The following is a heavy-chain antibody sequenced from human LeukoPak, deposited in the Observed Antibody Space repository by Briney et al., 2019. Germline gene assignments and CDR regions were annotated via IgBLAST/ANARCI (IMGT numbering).Heavy chain of an antibody. CDR1: GYTFTSYD. J-gene: IGHJ4*02. D-gene: IGHD3-3*01. Sequence: ASVKVSCKASGYTFTSYDINWVRQATGQGLEWMGWMNPNSGNTGYAQKFQGRVTITRNTSISTAYMELSSLRSEDTAVYYCARGPSSGYYDFWSCYNHFDYWGQGTLVTVSS. CDR2: MNPNSGNT. CDR3: ARGPSSGYYDFWSCYNHFDY. V-gene: IGHV1-8*03.